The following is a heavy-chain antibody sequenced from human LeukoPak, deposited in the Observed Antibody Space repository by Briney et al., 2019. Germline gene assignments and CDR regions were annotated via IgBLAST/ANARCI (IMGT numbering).Heavy chain of an antibody. CDR3: ARDPTPGPYGDYFDY. Sequence: GESLKISCKGSGYSFTSYWIGWVRQMPGKGLEWMGIIYPGDSATRYSPSFRGQVTISADKSISTAYLQWSSLKASDTAMYYCARDPTPGPYGDYFDYWGQGTLVTVSS. J-gene: IGHJ4*02. CDR2: IYPGDSAT. V-gene: IGHV5-51*01. CDR1: GYSFTSYW. D-gene: IGHD4-17*01.